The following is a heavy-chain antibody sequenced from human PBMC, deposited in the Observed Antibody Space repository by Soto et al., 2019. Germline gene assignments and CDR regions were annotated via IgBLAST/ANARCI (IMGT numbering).Heavy chain of an antibody. J-gene: IGHJ5*02. V-gene: IGHV3-53*01. CDR2: INSGGTT. Sequence: GGSLRLSCAASGFTVSVNYMSWVRQAPGKGLEWVSVINSGGTTLYADSVKGRFTISRDNSKNTLYLQMNSLRAEDTAVYYCAKVGDTYSSSWYRGRFDPWGQGTLVTVSS. CDR1: GFTVSVNY. CDR3: AKVGDTYSSSWYRGRFDP. D-gene: IGHD6-13*01.